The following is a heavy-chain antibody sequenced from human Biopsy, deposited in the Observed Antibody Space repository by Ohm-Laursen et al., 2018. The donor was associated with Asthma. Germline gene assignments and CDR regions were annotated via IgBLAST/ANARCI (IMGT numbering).Heavy chain of an antibody. CDR2: IYSGGTS. D-gene: IGHD3-3*01. J-gene: IGHJ4*02. CDR3: ARDVMEWYLPAFDF. Sequence: SLRLSCSASGFTFSNVFIDWVRQAPGKGLEWVSVIYSGGTSHTADSVRGRFTISRDYSKNTLYLQMNSLRPDDTAVYYCARDVMEWYLPAFDFWGQGTLVTVSS. CDR1: GFTFSNVF. V-gene: IGHV3-66*02.